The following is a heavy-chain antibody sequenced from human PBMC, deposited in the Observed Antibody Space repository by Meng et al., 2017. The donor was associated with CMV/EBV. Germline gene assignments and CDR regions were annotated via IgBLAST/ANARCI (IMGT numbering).Heavy chain of an antibody. CDR3: ARVVLGTGGFDY. D-gene: IGHD7-27*01. Sequence: CTVSGGCVSSGSYYWSWIRQPPGKGLEWIGYIYYSGSTNYNPSLKSRVTISVDTSKNQFSLKLSSVTAADTAVYYCARVVLGTGGFDYWGQGTLVTVSS. V-gene: IGHV4-61*01. CDR1: GGCVSSGSYY. J-gene: IGHJ4*02. CDR2: IYYSGST.